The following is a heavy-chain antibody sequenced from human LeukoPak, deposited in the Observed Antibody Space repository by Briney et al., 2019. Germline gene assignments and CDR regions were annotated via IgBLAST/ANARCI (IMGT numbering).Heavy chain of an antibody. V-gene: IGHV1-69*05. D-gene: IGHD1-20*01. CDR2: IIPIFGTA. Sequence: ASVKVSCKASGGTFSSYAISWVRQAPGQGFEWMGGIIPIFGTANYAQKFQGRVTITTDESTSTAYMELSSLRSEDTAVYYCASTVAGNWNDDIWGQGTMVTVSS. CDR1: GGTFSSYA. CDR3: ASTVAGNWNDDI. J-gene: IGHJ3*02.